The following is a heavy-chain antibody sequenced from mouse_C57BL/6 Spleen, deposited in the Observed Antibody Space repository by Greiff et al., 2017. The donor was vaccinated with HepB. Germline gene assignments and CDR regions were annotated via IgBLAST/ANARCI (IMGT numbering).Heavy chain of an antibody. J-gene: IGHJ2*01. V-gene: IGHV1-64*01. CDR1: GYTFTSYW. Sequence: QVQLQQPGAELVKPGASVKLSCKASGYTFTSYWMHWVKQRPGQGLEWIGMIHPNSGSTNYNEKFKSKATLTVDKSSSTAYMQLSSLTSEDSAVYYCAREGIYYDYDDYWGQGTTLTVSS. CDR2: IHPNSGST. CDR3: AREGIYYDYDDY. D-gene: IGHD2-4*01.